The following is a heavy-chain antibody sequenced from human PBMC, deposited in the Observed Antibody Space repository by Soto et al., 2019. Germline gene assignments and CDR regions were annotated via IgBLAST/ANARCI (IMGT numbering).Heavy chain of an antibody. CDR1: GGSLSSGSYY. Sequence: QLQLQESGPGLVKPSETLTLTCTVSGGSLSSGSYYWGWIRQPPGKGLEWIGSSPYSGNTYYNPSLKTRVTLSVDASKNEFALKLSSVTAADTAVYYCARPFAAQTVAGFDSWGQGTLVTVSS. V-gene: IGHV4-39*01. J-gene: IGHJ4*02. D-gene: IGHD6-19*01. CDR3: ARPFAAQTVAGFDS. CDR2: SPYSGNT.